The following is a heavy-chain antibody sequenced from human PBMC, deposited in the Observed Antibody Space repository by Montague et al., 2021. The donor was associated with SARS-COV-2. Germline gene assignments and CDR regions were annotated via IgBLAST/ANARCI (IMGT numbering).Heavy chain of an antibody. V-gene: IGHV4-59*13. CDR1: GSSISSYY. J-gene: IGHJ4*02. CDR2: MYYGGST. CDR3: VRDFDY. Sequence: ETLSLTCTVSGSSISSYYWSWIRQPPGKGLEWIGYMYYGGSTNYNPSLKSRVTLSVDTSKNQFSLKLSSVTAADTAVYYCVRDFDYWGQGTLVTVSS.